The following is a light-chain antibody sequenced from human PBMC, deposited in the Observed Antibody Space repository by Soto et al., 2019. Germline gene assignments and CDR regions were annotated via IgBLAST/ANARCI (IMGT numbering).Light chain of an antibody. CDR2: GNS. V-gene: IGLV1-40*01. J-gene: IGLJ3*02. CDR3: QSYDSSLSGGV. Sequence: QSVLTQPPSVSGAPGQRVTISCTGSSSNIGAGYDVHWYQQLPGTAPKLLIYGNSNRPSGVPDRFSGSKSGSSASLAITGLQAEEEDDYYCQSYDSSLSGGVFGGGTKLTVL. CDR1: SSNIGAGYD.